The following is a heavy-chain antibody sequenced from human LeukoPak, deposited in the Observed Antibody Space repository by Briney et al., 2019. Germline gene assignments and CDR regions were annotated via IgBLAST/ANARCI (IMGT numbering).Heavy chain of an antibody. J-gene: IGHJ4*02. CDR2: IYYSGST. CDR1: GGSISSGGYY. CDR3: ARRGYSQTYFDY. Sequence: SQTLSLTCTLSGGSISSGGYYWSWIRQHPGKGLEWIGYIYYSGSTYYNPSLKSRVTISVDTSKNQFSLKLSSVTAADTAVYYCARRGYSQTYFDYWGQGTLVTVSS. D-gene: IGHD5-18*01. V-gene: IGHV4-31*03.